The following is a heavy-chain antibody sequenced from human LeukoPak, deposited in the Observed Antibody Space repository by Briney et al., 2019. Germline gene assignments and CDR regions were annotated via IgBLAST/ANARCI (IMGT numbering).Heavy chain of an antibody. CDR2: ISYSGST. CDR3: ARLFIAVAEG. V-gene: IGHV4-39*01. CDR1: GGSISSSTYY. D-gene: IGHD6-19*01. J-gene: IGHJ4*02. Sequence: SETLSLTCTVSGGSISSSTYYWGWIRQPPGKGLEWIGTISYSGSTYYNPSLKSRVTISVDASKNQFSLKVSSVTAADTAVYYCARLFIAVAEGWGQGTLVTVSS.